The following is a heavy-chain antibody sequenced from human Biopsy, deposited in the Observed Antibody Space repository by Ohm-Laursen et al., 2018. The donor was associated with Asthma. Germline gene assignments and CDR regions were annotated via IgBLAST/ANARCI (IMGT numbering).Heavy chain of an antibody. CDR1: GYTFSSFG. CDR2: ISVHNGDT. J-gene: IGHJ4*02. V-gene: IGHV1-18*01. Sequence: ASVKVSCNASGYTFSSFGISWVRQAPGQGLDWMGWISVHNGDTDYAQKLQGRVTMTTDTSTSTAYMELRSLRSDDTAVYYCARHRGYCTGGSCYPDFDYWGQGTLVTVSS. CDR3: ARHRGYCTGGSCYPDFDY. D-gene: IGHD2-15*01.